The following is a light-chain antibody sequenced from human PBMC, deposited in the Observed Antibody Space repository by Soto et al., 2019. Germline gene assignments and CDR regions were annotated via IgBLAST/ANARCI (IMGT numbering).Light chain of an antibody. CDR2: AAS. CDR3: QQYESNPIT. Sequence: DIQVTQSPSSVSASVGDRVTITCRASQHISTWLAWYQQKPEKAPKTLISAASTLEGGVPPRFIGSGSGTDFTLTLSTLQPEDVATEDCQQYESNPITVGGGTKVEIK. J-gene: IGKJ4*01. CDR1: QHISTW. V-gene: IGKV1D-16*01.